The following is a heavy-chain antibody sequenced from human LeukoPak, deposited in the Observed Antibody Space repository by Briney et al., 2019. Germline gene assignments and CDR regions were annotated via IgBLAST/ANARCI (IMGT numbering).Heavy chain of an antibody. CDR2: ISSSSSYT. CDR1: GFTFSDYY. V-gene: IGHV3-11*05. D-gene: IGHD3-22*01. J-gene: IGHJ4*02. CDR3: AREDTTMTPAPQRKPADY. Sequence: GGSLRLSCAASGFTFSDYYMSWIRQAPGKGLEWVSYISSSSSYTNYADSVKGRFTISRDNAKNSLYLQMNSLRAEDTAVYYCAREDTTMTPAPQRKPADYWGQGTLVTVSP.